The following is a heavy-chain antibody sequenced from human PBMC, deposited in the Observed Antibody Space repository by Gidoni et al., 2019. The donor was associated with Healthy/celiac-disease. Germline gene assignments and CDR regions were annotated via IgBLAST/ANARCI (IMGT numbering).Heavy chain of an antibody. CDR1: GFTFSSYG. Sequence: QVQLVESGGGVVQPGRSLRLSCAASGFTFSSYGMHWVRQAPGKGLEWVAVIWYDGSNKYYADSVKGRFTISRDNSKNTLYLQMNSLRAEDTAVYYCARDRVEGYSSSKPTPKYYMDVWGKGTTVTVSS. V-gene: IGHV3-33*08. D-gene: IGHD6-13*01. CDR2: IWYDGSNK. CDR3: ARDRVEGYSSSKPTPKYYMDV. J-gene: IGHJ6*03.